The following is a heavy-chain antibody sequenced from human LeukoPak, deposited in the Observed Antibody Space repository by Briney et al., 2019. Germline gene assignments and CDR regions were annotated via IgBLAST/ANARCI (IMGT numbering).Heavy chain of an antibody. CDR1: GGSFSGYY. CDR2: INHSGST. J-gene: IGHJ5*02. V-gene: IGHV4-34*01. D-gene: IGHD5-18*01. CDR3: ARGGYSYGYRSLISWFDP. Sequence: PSETLSLTCAVYGGSFSGYYWNWIRQPPGKGLEWIWEINHSGSTNYNPSIKSRVTISVDTSKNQFSLKLSSVTAADTALYYCARGGYSYGYRSLISWFDPWGKGTLVTVSS.